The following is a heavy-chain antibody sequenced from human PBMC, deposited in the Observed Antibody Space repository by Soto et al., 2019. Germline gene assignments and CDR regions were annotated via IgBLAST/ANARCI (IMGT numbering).Heavy chain of an antibody. V-gene: IGHV3-33*01. D-gene: IGHD4-17*01. CDR2: IWYDGSKK. J-gene: IGHJ6*03. CDR3: ARDSGGDYHNYYMDV. Sequence: QVQLVESGGGVVQPGRSLRLSCAASGFTFSNYAMHWVRQAPGKGLEWVTIIWYDGSKKNYTYSVKGRFTTSRDNSKNSLYLQMISLRVEDTSVYYCARDSGGDYHNYYMDVWGKGTTVTVSS. CDR1: GFTFSNYA.